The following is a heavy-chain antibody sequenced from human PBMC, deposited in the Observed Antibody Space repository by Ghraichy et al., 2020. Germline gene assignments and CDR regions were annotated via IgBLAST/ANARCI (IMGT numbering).Heavy chain of an antibody. D-gene: IGHD2-2*01. CDR3: AKGICSSTSCSYCFDY. CDR2: IWSTDGST. Sequence: ETLSLTCAASGFTFSSYAMSWVRQAPGKGLEWVSGIWSTDGSTYYTDSVKGRFTISRDSSKNTVYLQMNSLRAEDTAIYYCAKGICSSTSCSYCFDYWGQGTLVTVSS. CDR1: GFTFSSYA. V-gene: IGHV3-23*01. J-gene: IGHJ4*02.